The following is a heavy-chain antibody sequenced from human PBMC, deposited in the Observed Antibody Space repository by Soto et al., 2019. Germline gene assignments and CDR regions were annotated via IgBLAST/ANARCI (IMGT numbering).Heavy chain of an antibody. V-gene: IGHV4-31*03. CDR1: GGSMTSGDQY. J-gene: IGHJ6*02. Sequence: SETLSLTCTVTGGSMTSGDQYWTWIRHRPGEGLEWFGYIKHRGCLYYNPSLKSRVSMSVDTSKNQFSLNLSSVTAADTAVYYCARELPQRQGRNMDVWGQGTTVAVS. CDR2: IKHRGCL. CDR3: ARELPQRQGRNMDV. D-gene: IGHD1-1*01.